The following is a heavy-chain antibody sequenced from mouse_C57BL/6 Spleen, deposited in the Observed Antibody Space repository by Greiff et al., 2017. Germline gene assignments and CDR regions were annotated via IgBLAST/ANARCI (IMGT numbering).Heavy chain of an antibody. CDR1: GYTFTSYW. V-gene: IGHV1-5*01. J-gene: IGHJ2*01. D-gene: IGHD1-1*01. CDR3: TRFYYYGSSSFDY. Sequence: VQLKQSGTVLARPGASVKMSCKTSGYTFTSYWMHWVKQRPGQGLEWIGAIYPGNSDTSYNQKFKGKATLTAVTSASTAYMELSSLTNEDSAVYSCTRFYYYGSSSFDYWGQGTTLTVSS. CDR2: IYPGNSDT.